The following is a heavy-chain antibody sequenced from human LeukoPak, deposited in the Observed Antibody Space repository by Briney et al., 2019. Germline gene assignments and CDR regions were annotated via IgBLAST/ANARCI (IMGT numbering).Heavy chain of an antibody. D-gene: IGHD2-15*01. J-gene: IGHJ4*02. Sequence: PGGSLRLSCAASGFIFSDYYMSWIRQAPGKGLEWISYISSSSSYTKYADSVKGRFTISRDYAKNSLYLQMNSLRVEDTAVYYCARDPRYCSGGSCYSVWVQVADSWGQGTLATVSS. CDR3: ARDPRYCSGGSCYSVWVQVADS. V-gene: IGHV3-11*06. CDR2: ISSSSSYT. CDR1: GFIFSDYY.